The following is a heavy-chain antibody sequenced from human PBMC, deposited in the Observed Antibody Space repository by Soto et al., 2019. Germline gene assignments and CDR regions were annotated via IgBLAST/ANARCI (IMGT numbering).Heavy chain of an antibody. D-gene: IGHD4-17*01. Sequence: EVQLVESGGGLVQPGGSLRLSCAASGFTFSSYSMNWVRQAPGKGLEWVSYISSSSSTIYYADSVKGRFTISRDNAKNSLYLQMNSLRAEVTAVYYCARDYGDYGVTYDYWGQGTLVTVSS. V-gene: IGHV3-48*01. J-gene: IGHJ4*02. CDR3: ARDYGDYGVTYDY. CDR2: ISSSSSTI. CDR1: GFTFSSYS.